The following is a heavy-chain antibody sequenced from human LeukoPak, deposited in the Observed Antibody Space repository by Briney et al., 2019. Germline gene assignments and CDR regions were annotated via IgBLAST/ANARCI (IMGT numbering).Heavy chain of an antibody. CDR2: ISYDGSNK. V-gene: IGHV3-30*04. J-gene: IGHJ2*01. D-gene: IGHD4-17*01. CDR3: AREYGDYDGYFDL. Sequence: GGSLRLSCAASGFTFSSYAMHWVRQAPGKGLEWVAVISYDGSNKYYADSVKGRFTISRDNSKNTLYLQMNSLRAEDTAVYYCAREYGDYDGYFDLWGRGTLVTVSS. CDR1: GFTFSSYA.